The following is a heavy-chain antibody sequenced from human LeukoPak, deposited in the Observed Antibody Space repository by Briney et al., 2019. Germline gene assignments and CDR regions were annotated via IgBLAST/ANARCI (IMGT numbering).Heavy chain of an antibody. CDR1: GFTFSSYG. CDR2: ISGSGGSK. Sequence: PGGSLRLSCAASGFTFSSYGMSWVRQAPGKGLEWVSAISGSGGSKYYADSVKGRFTISRDNSKNTLYLQMNSLRSEDTAVYYCAKFQGFYYDTRDAFDIWGQGTVVTVSS. J-gene: IGHJ3*02. CDR3: AKFQGFYYDTRDAFDI. V-gene: IGHV3-23*01. D-gene: IGHD3-22*01.